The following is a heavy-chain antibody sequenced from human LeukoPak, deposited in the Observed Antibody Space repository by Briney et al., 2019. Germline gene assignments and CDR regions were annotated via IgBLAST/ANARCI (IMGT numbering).Heavy chain of an antibody. V-gene: IGHV3-48*03. CDR3: AELGITMIGGV. D-gene: IGHD3-10*02. J-gene: IGHJ6*04. CDR1: GFTFSSYE. CDR2: ISSSGSTI. Sequence: PGGSLRLSCAASGFTFSSYELNWVRQAPGKGLEWVSYISSSGSTIYYADSVKGRFTISRDNAKNSLYLQMNSLRAEDTAVYYCAELGITMIGGVWGKGTTVTISS.